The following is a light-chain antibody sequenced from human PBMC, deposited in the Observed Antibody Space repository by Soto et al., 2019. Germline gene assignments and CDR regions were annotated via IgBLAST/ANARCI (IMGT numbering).Light chain of an antibody. V-gene: IGKV3-15*01. CDR2: DAS. CDR1: QSVSSS. J-gene: IGKJ2*01. CDR3: QQYNNWPPYT. Sequence: ILMTQSPATLSVSPGERATLSCRASQSVSSSLAWYQQKPGQAPRLLIYDASTRATGIPARFSGSGSGTEFTLTIGSLQSEDFAVYYCQQYNNWPPYTFGQGTKLEIK.